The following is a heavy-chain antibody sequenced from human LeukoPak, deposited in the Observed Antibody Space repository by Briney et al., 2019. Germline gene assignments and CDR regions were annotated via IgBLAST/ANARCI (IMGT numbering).Heavy chain of an antibody. CDR2: IFYSGTT. Sequence: PSETLSLTCTVSGGSITSNIHYWGWIRQPPGKGPEWIGTIFYSGTTYYNPSLKSRVTLSADTSKMQFSLRLRSVSAADTAVYYCARGYRWLVRSAGFYFNYWGQGILVTVSS. CDR3: ARGYRWLVRSAGFYFNY. J-gene: IGHJ4*02. V-gene: IGHV4-39*07. D-gene: IGHD6-19*01. CDR1: GGSITSNIHY.